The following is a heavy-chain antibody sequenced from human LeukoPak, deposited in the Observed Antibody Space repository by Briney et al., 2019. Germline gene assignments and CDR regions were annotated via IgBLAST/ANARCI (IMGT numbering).Heavy chain of an antibody. V-gene: IGHV4-39*07. D-gene: IGHD4-23*01. J-gene: IGHJ4*02. CDR3: ARGVSYGGNSGIDY. CDR1: GGSISSSTYY. CDR2: IYYSGST. Sequence: SETLSLTCSVSGGSISSSTYYWGWIRQPPGKGLEWIGSIYYSGSTYYNPSLKSRVTISVDTSKNQFSLKLSSVTAADTAVYYCARGVSYGGNSGIDYWGQGTLVTVSS.